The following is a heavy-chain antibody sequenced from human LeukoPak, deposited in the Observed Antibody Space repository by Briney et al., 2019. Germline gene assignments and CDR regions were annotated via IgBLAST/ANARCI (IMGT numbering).Heavy chain of an antibody. Sequence: SETLSLTCAVYGGSSSGYYWSWIRQPPGKGLEWIGYIYHSGSTYYNPSLKSRVTISVDRSKNQFSLKLSSVTAADTAVYYCARAGSGYYWVYWGQGTLVTVSS. CDR3: ARAGSGYYWVY. CDR2: IYHSGST. V-gene: IGHV4-34*01. J-gene: IGHJ4*02. D-gene: IGHD3-22*01. CDR1: GGSSSGYY.